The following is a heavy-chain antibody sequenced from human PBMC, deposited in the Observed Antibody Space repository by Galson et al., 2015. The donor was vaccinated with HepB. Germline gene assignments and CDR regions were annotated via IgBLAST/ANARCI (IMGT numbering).Heavy chain of an antibody. J-gene: IGHJ3*01. V-gene: IGHV3-15*07. D-gene: IGHD3-16*02. CDR3: TTECRIYQTL. CDR2: IMSMTDGGTI. Sequence: SLRLSCAASGFSFSNAWMNWVRQAPGKGTEWVGRIMSMTDGGTIDYAATVKGRFTISRDDSQNTLYLQMNSLTTEDTAVYYCTTECRIYQTLWGQGTMVTVSS. CDR1: GFSFSNAW.